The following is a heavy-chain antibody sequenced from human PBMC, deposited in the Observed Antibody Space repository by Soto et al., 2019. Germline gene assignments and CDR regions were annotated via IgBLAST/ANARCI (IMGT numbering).Heavy chain of an antibody. CDR1: GGTFSSYA. V-gene: IGHV1-69*12. Sequence: QVQLVQSGAEVKKPGSSVKVSCKASGGTFSSYAISWVRQAPGQALEWMGGIIPIFGTANYAHKCQGRVTMTADESTSTAYMELSSLRSEDTAVYYCAREGGSGSYRYYGMDVWGQGTTVTVSS. D-gene: IGHD3-10*01. CDR3: AREGGSGSYRYYGMDV. J-gene: IGHJ6*02. CDR2: IIPIFGTA.